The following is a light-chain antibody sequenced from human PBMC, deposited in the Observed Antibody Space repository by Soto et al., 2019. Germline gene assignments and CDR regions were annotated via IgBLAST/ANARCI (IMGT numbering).Light chain of an antibody. V-gene: IGLV2-14*01. Sequence: QSVLTQPASVSGSPGQSITISCTGTSSDVGGYNYVSWYQQHPGKAPKLMIYEVSNRPSGVSNRFSGSKSGNTASLTISGLQADDEADYYCSSYTSSARVFGTGTKVTVL. CDR1: SSDVGGYNY. CDR2: EVS. CDR3: SSYTSSARV. J-gene: IGLJ1*01.